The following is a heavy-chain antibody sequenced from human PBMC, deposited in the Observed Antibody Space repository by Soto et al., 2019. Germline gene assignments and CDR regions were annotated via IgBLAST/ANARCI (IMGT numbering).Heavy chain of an antibody. D-gene: IGHD2-8*01. Sequence: SETLSLTCAVSGGSISSGGYSWSWIRQPPGKGLEWIGYIYHSGSTYYNPSLKSRVTISVDRSKNQFSLKLSSVTAADTAVYYCARVMVYALDPWGQGTLVTVSS. CDR1: GGSISSGGYS. CDR2: IYHSGST. V-gene: IGHV4-30-2*01. J-gene: IGHJ5*02. CDR3: ARVMVYALDP.